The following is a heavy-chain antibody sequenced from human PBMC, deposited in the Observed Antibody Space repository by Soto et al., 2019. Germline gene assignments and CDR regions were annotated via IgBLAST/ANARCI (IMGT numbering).Heavy chain of an antibody. CDR2: ISGSGGST. D-gene: IGHD3-22*01. V-gene: IGHV3-23*01. CDR1: GFTFSSYA. J-gene: IGHJ4*01. Sequence: HPGGSLRLSYAASGFTFSSYAMSWVRQAPGKGLEWVSAISGSGGSTYYADSVKGRFTISRDNSKNTLYLQMNSLRAEDTVVYYFAKIDWYYSDINAHYWGHGILVTV. CDR3: AKIDWYYSDINAHY.